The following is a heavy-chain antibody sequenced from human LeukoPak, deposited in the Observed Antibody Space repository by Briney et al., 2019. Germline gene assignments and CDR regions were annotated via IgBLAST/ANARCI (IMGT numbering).Heavy chain of an antibody. CDR1: GFTFSSYS. D-gene: IGHD6-19*01. J-gene: IGHJ4*02. Sequence: GGSLRLSCAASGFTFSSYSMNWVRQAPGKGLEWVSSISSSSSYMHYADSVKGRFTISRDNAQNSLSLQLNSLRAEDTAMYYCARDRLQWLVNTRSDFDYWGQGTLVTVSS. V-gene: IGHV3-21*01. CDR2: ISSSSSYM. CDR3: ARDRLQWLVNTRSDFDY.